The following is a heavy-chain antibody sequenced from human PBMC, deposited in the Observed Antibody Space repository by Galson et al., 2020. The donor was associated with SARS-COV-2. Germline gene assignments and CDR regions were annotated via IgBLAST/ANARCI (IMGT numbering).Heavy chain of an antibody. CDR1: GGSISRGGYY. CDR2: TYNSGST. D-gene: IGHD3-10*01. Sequence: ASETLSLTCTVSGGSISRGGYYWNWIRQLPGKGLEWIGNTYNSGSTYYNPSLKSRVTISVDTSKNQFSLKLSYLTAADTAVYYCARGSGYYGLGSDYWGQGTLVTVSS. V-gene: IGHV4-31*03. J-gene: IGHJ4*02. CDR3: ARGSGYYGLGSDY.